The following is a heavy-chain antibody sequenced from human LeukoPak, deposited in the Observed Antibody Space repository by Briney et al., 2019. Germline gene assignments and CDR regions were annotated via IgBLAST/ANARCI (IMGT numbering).Heavy chain of an antibody. CDR2: IYYSGST. D-gene: IGHD3-22*01. CDR1: GGSFSGYY. CDR3: ARESKAYYYDGRDDY. J-gene: IGHJ4*02. V-gene: IGHV4-34*09. Sequence: SETLSLTCAVYGGSFSGYYWSWIRQPPGKGLEWIGYIYYSGSTYYNPSLKSRVTISVDTSKNQFSLKLSSVTAADTAVYYCARESKAYYYDGRDDYWGQGTQVTVSS.